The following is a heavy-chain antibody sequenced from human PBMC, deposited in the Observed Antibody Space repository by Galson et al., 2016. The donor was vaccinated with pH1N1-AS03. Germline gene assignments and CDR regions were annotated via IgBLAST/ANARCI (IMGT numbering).Heavy chain of an antibody. V-gene: IGHV3-11*01. CDR3: ARDLLKYYIDSGSNAPGY. J-gene: IGHJ1*01. CDR1: GFTISDYY. CDR2: ISSAGKTT. D-gene: IGHD3-10*01. Sequence: SLRLSCATSGFTISDYYMSWIRQTPGKGLEWIAYISSAGKTTYYGDSVKGRFTISRDSARNSLYLQMNRLRADDTAVYYCARDLLKYYIDSGSNAPGYWGLGTLVTVSS.